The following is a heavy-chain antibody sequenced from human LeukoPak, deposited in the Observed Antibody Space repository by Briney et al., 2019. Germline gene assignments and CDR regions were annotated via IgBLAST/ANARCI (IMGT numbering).Heavy chain of an antibody. Sequence: SETLSPTCTVSGGSISSYYWSWIRQPPGKGLEWIGYIYYSGSTNYNPSLKSRVTISVDTSKNQFSLKLSSVTAADTAVYYCARVVCSSTSCYRKDAFDIWGQGTMVTVSS. J-gene: IGHJ3*02. CDR2: IYYSGST. CDR1: GGSISSYY. D-gene: IGHD2-2*01. CDR3: ARVVCSSTSCYRKDAFDI. V-gene: IGHV4-59*01.